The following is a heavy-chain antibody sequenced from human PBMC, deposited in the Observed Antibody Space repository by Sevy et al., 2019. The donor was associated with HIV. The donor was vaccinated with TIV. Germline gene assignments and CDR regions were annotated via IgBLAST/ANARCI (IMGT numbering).Heavy chain of an antibody. CDR1: GYTFTSYG. CDR2: ISAYNGNT. J-gene: IGHJ4*02. D-gene: IGHD3-22*01. Sequence: ASVKVSCKASGYTFTSYGISWVRQAPGQGLEWMGWISAYNGNTNYAQKLQGRVTMTTETSTSTAYMGLRSLRSDDTAVYYCARTYASSGYYFIFDYWGQGTLVTVSS. CDR3: ARTYASSGYYFIFDY. V-gene: IGHV1-18*01.